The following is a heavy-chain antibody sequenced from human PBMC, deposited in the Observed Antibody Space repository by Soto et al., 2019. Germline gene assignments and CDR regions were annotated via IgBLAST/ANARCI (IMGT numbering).Heavy chain of an antibody. D-gene: IGHD3-3*01. Sequence: GGSLRLSCAASGFTFSSYAMSWVRQAPGKGLEWVSAISGSGGSTYYADSVKGRFTISRDNSKNTLYLQMNSLRAEDTAVYYCAKWGGDDFWSGYYTGYAFDIWGQGTMVTVSS. CDR2: ISGSGGST. J-gene: IGHJ3*02. V-gene: IGHV3-23*01. CDR1: GFTFSSYA. CDR3: AKWGGDDFWSGYYTGYAFDI.